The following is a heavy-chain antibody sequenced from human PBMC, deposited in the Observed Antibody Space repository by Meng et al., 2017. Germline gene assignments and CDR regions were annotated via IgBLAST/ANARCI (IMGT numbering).Heavy chain of an antibody. CDR3: ARVKSYAFDY. Sequence: EVTLVESGGGLVQPGGSLRLSCAASGFTFSDHYMDWVRQAPGKGLEWVGRTRNKAKSYTTEYAASVKGRFTISRDDSKNSLYLQMNSLKTEDTAVYYCARVKSYAFDYWGQGTLVTVSS. V-gene: IGHV3-72*01. CDR1: GFTFSDHY. D-gene: IGHD1-26*01. J-gene: IGHJ4*02. CDR2: TRNKAKSYTT.